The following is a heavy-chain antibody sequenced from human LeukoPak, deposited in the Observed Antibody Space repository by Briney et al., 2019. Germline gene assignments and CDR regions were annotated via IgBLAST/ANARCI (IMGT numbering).Heavy chain of an antibody. J-gene: IGHJ4*02. CDR2: ISYDGSNK. D-gene: IGHD2-2*01. Sequence: GGSLRLSCAASGFTFSSYAMHWVRQAPGKGLEWVAVISYDGSNKYYADSVKGRFTISRDNSKNTLYLQMNSLRAEDTAVYYCARDPHCSSTSCFFDYWGQGTLVTVSS. CDR1: GFTFSSYA. V-gene: IGHV3-30-3*01. CDR3: ARDPHCSSTSCFFDY.